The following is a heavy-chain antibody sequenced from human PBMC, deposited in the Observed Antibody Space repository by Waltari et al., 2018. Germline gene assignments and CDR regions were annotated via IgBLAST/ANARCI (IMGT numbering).Heavy chain of an antibody. D-gene: IGHD3-3*01. CDR1: GFPLSTSGVG. Sequence: QITLKESGPTLVKPTQTLTLTCTFSGFPLSTSGVGVGWIRQPPGKALEWLALIYWNDDKRYSPSLKSRLTITKDTSKNQVVLTMTNMDPVDTATYYCAHSLYDSPSREIAFDIWGQGTMVTVSS. V-gene: IGHV2-5*01. J-gene: IGHJ3*02. CDR2: IYWNDDK. CDR3: AHSLYDSPSREIAFDI.